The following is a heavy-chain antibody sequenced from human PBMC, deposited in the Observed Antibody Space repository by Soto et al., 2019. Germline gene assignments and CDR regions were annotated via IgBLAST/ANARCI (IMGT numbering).Heavy chain of an antibody. CDR1: GYSFTRHF. J-gene: IGHJ4*02. D-gene: IGHD3-22*01. Sequence: WESLKISCKGSGYSFTRHFISWVRQMPGKGLEWMGRIDPSNSNVDFSPSFQGHVTISADKSINTAYLQWSSLRASDTAMYYGARHDSSGYSDYWGQGTMVTVSS. CDR3: ARHDSSGYSDY. CDR2: IDPSNSNV. V-gene: IGHV5-10-1*01.